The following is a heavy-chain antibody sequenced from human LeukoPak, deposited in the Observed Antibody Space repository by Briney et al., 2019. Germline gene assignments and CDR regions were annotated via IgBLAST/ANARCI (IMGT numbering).Heavy chain of an antibody. Sequence: SETLSLTCAVYGGSFSGYYWSWIRQPPGKGLEWIGEINHSGSTYYNPSLKSRVTISVDTSKNQFSLKLSSVTAADTAVYYCARGDITIFGVVILDWFDPWGQGTLVTVSS. V-gene: IGHV4-34*01. D-gene: IGHD3-3*01. CDR1: GGSFSGYY. CDR3: ARGDITIFGVVILDWFDP. J-gene: IGHJ5*02. CDR2: INHSGST.